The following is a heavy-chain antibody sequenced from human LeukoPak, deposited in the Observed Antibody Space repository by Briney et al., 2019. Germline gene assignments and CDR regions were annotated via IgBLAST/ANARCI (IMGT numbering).Heavy chain of an antibody. V-gene: IGHV3-48*04. CDR1: GFTFSSYS. D-gene: IGHD3-3*01. Sequence: PGGSLRLSCAASGFTFSSYSMNWVRQAPGKGLEWVSYISSSSSTIYYADSVKGRFTISRDNAKNSLYPQMNSLRAEDTAVYYCARVPIFAPYYYYMDVWGKGTTVTVSS. CDR3: ARVPIFAPYYYYMDV. CDR2: ISSSSSTI. J-gene: IGHJ6*03.